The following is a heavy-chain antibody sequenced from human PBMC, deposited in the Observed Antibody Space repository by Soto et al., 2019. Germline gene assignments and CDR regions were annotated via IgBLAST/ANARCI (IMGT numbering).Heavy chain of an antibody. CDR1: DGSIISGNYY. J-gene: IGHJ4*02. Sequence: PSEPLSHTCTVSDGSIISGNYYWSWIRQPPGKGLEWIGYIYYSGSTYSNPSLNGRVTISVDTSKNQFSLKLSSVTAADTALYYCARHYYDSSAYHFVGLDYWGQGTLVTVSS. CDR2: IYYSGST. D-gene: IGHD3-22*01. CDR3: ARHYYDSSAYHFVGLDY. V-gene: IGHV4-30-4*01.